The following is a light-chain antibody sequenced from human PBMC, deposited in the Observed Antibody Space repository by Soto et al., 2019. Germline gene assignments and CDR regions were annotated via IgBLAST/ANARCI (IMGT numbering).Light chain of an antibody. J-gene: IGLJ1*01. CDR2: EGT. Sequence: QSALTQPASVSGSPGPSITISCSGTTSDVGGYNLVSWYQQHTATAPKLLIYEGTQRPSGVSSRFSGSKSGNTASLTISGLQAEDEADYYCCSYASSSSYGFGTGTKVTVL. CDR3: CSYASSSSYG. V-gene: IGLV2-23*01. CDR1: TSDVGGYNL.